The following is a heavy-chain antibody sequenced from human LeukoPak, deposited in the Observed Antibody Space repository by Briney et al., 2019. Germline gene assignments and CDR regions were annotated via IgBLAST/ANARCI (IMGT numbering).Heavy chain of an antibody. V-gene: IGHV3-33*06. CDR3: AKEKEMATMD. J-gene: IGHJ4*02. D-gene: IGHD5-24*01. Sequence: PGRSLRLSCAASGFTFSSYGMHWVRQAPGKGLEWVAVIWYDGSNKYYADSVKGRFTISRDNSKNTLYLQMNSLRAEDTAVYYCAKEKEMATMDWGQGTLVTVSS. CDR1: GFTFSSYG. CDR2: IWYDGSNK.